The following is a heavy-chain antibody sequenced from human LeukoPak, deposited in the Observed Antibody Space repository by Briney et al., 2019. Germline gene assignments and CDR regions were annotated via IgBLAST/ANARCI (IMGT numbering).Heavy chain of an antibody. D-gene: IGHD2-2*03. CDR3: ARMDPTLFDY. CDR2: IYYSGST. CDR1: GYSISSGYY. J-gene: IGHJ4*02. Sequence: SETLSLTCAVSGYSISSGYYWGWIRQPPGKGLEWIGSIYYSGSTYYNPSLKSRVTISVDTSKNQFSLKLSSVTAADTAVYYCARMDPTLFDYWSQGTLVTVSS. V-gene: IGHV4-38-2*01.